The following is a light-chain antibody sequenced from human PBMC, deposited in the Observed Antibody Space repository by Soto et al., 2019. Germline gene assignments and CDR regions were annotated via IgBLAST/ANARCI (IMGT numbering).Light chain of an antibody. Sequence: QSVLTQPPSASGTPGQRVTISCSGSSSNIGTNYVYWYQQVPGTAPKLLIYSNNQRPSGVPARFSGSKSGTSASLAIRGLRSEDEADYYCATWDDSLRGRVFGGGTKLTVL. CDR1: SSNIGTNY. CDR2: SNN. CDR3: ATWDDSLRGRV. V-gene: IGLV1-47*02. J-gene: IGLJ3*02.